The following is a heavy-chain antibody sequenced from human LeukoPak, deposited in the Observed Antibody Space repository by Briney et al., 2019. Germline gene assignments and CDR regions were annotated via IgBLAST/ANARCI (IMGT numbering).Heavy chain of an antibody. D-gene: IGHD2-21*01. CDR2: IFPGDSDT. V-gene: IGHV5-51*01. CDR3: ACGHIDYYYGMDV. CDR1: GCPFTSYS. Sequence: GEPLQISCKGSGCPFTSYSIGWAGQLPGKGLEGMGIIFPGDSDTRYSPSFQGPVTISADKSNSTAYLQWSSLKASDSAMYYCACGHIDYYYGMDVWGQGTTVTVSS. J-gene: IGHJ6*02.